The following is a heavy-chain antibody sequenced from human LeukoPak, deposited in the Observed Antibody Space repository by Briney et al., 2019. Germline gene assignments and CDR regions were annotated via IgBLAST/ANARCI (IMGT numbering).Heavy chain of an antibody. CDR3: ARPGYSTGAFDY. D-gene: IGHD6-25*01. V-gene: IGHV3-53*01. Sequence: GGSLRLSCAASGXTVTSNYMSWIRQAPGKGLEWVSAIYSGGDTYYADSVKGRFTISRDNSKNTLYLQMNSLRAEDTAVYYCARPGYSTGAFDYWGQGTLVTVSS. J-gene: IGHJ4*02. CDR1: GXTVTSNY. CDR2: IYSGGDT.